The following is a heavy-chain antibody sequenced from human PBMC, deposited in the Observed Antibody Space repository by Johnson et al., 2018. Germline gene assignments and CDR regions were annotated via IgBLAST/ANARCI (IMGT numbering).Heavy chain of an antibody. Sequence: VQLVQSGGGLVQPGGSLRLSCAASGFTVSSNYMSWVRQAPGKGLEWVSVIYSGGSTYYADSVKGRFTISRDNSKNTLYLQRNSLRAEDTAVYYCARELYYYDSSGYYLQHWGQGTLVTVSS. J-gene: IGHJ1*01. CDR1: GFTVSSNY. CDR3: ARELYYYDSSGYYLQH. CDR2: IYSGGST. D-gene: IGHD3-22*01. V-gene: IGHV3-66*02.